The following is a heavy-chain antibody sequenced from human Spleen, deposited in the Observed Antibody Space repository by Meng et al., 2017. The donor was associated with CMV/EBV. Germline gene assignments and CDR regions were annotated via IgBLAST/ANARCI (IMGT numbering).Heavy chain of an antibody. Sequence: GGSLRLSCVASGSTVGSNYLTWVRQAPGKGLAWVSLVYHGGTTKYADSVKGRFTISTDNSENTLHLLMTSLRTEDTATYYCARGRYGSELFWGRGTLVTVSS. D-gene: IGHD3-10*01. CDR2: VYHGGTT. J-gene: IGHJ4*02. CDR3: ARGRYGSELF. CDR1: GSTVGSNY. V-gene: IGHV3-66*02.